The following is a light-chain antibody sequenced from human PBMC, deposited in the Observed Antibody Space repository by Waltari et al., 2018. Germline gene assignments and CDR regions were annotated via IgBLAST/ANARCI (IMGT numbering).Light chain of an antibody. CDR1: SSYFGGYNF. CDR3: TSYAGGPHV. V-gene: IGLV2-8*01. Sequence: QSALTQPPSASGSPGQSVTISCTGTSSYFGGYNFVSWYQQHPGKAPKLIIHEVTKRPPGVPDRFSGSKSGNTATLTVSGLQAEDEAEYYCTSYAGGPHVFGTGTKVTVL. CDR2: EVT. J-gene: IGLJ1*01.